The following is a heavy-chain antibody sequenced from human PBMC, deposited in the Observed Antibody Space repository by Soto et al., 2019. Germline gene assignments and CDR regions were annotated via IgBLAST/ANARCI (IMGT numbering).Heavy chain of an antibody. CDR3: AHRGFVIGEFDH. V-gene: IGHV2-5*02. J-gene: IGHJ4*02. CDR2: IYWDDDK. Sequence: QITLKESGPTLVKPTQTLTLTCTFSGFSLSTKGLRVGWIRQPPGKALERLALIYWDDDKRYSPSLKSRLTITKATSKNQVVLTLTNMDPVDAATYYWAHRGFVIGEFDHWGQGTLVTVSS. D-gene: IGHD3-10*01. CDR1: GFSLSTKGLR.